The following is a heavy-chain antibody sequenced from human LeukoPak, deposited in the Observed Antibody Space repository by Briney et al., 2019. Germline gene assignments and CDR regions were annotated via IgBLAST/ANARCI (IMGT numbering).Heavy chain of an antibody. CDR3: ATGAASYYGD. V-gene: IGHV1-2*02. J-gene: IGHJ4*02. CDR1: GYTFTAYY. CDR2: INPNSGDT. Sequence: GASVKVSCKASGYTFTAYYMHWVRQAPGQGLEWMGWINPNSGDTNYAQKFQGRVTMARDTSINTVYMQLSGLRSDDTAVYYCATGAASYYGDWGQGTLVTVSS. D-gene: IGHD1-26*01.